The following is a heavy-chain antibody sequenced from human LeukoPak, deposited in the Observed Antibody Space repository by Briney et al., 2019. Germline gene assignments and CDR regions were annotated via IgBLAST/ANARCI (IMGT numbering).Heavy chain of an antibody. CDR2: IYSSGTT. J-gene: IGHJ4*02. V-gene: IGHV4-4*07. Sequence: PSETLSLTCTVSGGSISRYYWSWIRQPAGRGLEWIGRIYSSGTTNYNPSLKSRVTMSVDTSKNQFSLKLSSVTVADTAVYYCARGGSSAAAVFDYWGQGTLVTVSS. CDR1: GGSISRYY. D-gene: IGHD6-13*01. CDR3: ARGGSSAAAVFDY.